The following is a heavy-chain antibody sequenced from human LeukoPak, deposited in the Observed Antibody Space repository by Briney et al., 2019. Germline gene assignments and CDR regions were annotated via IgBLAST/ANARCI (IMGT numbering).Heavy chain of an antibody. CDR1: GFTFSSYT. J-gene: IGHJ2*01. D-gene: IGHD3-10*01. CDR3: ARVLITMVRGVIVDWYFDL. Sequence: LRLSCAASGFTFSSYTMNWVRQHPGKGLEWIGYIYYSGSTYYNPSLKSRVTISVDTSKNQFSLKLSSVTAADTAVYYCARVLITMVRGVIVDWYFDLWGRGTLVTVSS. CDR2: IYYSGST. V-gene: IGHV4-31*02.